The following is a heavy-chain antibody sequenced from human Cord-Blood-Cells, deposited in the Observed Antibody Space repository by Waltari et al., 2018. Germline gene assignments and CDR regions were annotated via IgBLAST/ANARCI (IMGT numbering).Heavy chain of an antibody. CDR1: GGSISSSSYY. CDR3: ARLDFWSGYYDY. Sequence: QLQLQESGPGLVKPSETLSLTCTVSGGSISSSSYYWGWIRQPPGKGLEWIGSIYYSGSPSHDPSLNSRVPIPGDTSKYQFSLALSSVTAADTAVYYCARLDFWSGYYDYWGQGTLVTVSS. J-gene: IGHJ4*02. CDR2: IYYSGSP. D-gene: IGHD3-3*01. V-gene: IGHV4-39*01.